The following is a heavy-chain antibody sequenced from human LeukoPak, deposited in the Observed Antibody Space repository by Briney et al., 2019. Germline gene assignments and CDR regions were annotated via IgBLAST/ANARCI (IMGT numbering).Heavy chain of an antibody. D-gene: IGHD3-16*01. Sequence: SETLSLTCSVSGGSISSYYWSWIRQSPGKGLEWIGYIYYSGTTNYNPSLKSRVTTSVDTSRQQFSLKLSSVTAADTAEYYCARSYDTDAYHNNWFDPWGQGTLVTVSS. CDR3: ARSYDTDAYHNNWFDP. CDR2: IYYSGTT. CDR1: GGSISSYY. J-gene: IGHJ5*02. V-gene: IGHV4-59*08.